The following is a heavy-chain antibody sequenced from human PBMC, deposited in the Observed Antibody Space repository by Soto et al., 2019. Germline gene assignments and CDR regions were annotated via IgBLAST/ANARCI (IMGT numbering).Heavy chain of an antibody. Sequence: SETLSLTCTVSGGSVSSGGYSWSWIRQPPAKGLEWIGQISYSGSTDYNPSLKSRVTISVDTSKNQFSLKLSSLTAADTAVYYCARAPPRDYFDFWGQGVLVTVSS. CDR1: GGSVSSGGYS. CDR2: ISYSGST. V-gene: IGHV4-61*08. CDR3: ARAPPRDYFDF. J-gene: IGHJ4*02.